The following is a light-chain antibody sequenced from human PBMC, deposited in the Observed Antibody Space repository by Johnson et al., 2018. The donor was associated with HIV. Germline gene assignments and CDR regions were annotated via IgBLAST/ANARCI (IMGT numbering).Light chain of an antibody. CDR2: DNN. J-gene: IGLJ1*01. V-gene: IGLV1-51*01. Sequence: HSVLTQPPSVSAAPGQKVTISCSGSSSNIGNNYVSWYQLLPGTAPKLLIYDNNKRPSVIPDRFSGSKSGTSATLGITGLQTGDEADYYCGTWDSSLRAYNYVFGSGTKVTVL. CDR3: GTWDSSLRAYNYV. CDR1: SSNIGNNY.